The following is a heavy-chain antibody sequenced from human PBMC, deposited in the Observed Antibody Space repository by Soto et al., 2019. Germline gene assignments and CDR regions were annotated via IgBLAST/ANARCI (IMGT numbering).Heavy chain of an antibody. CDR1: GASIGSSGYF. CDR3: ARHQGEGWFDP. Sequence: SETLSLTCTVSGASIGSSGYFWAWIRQAPGKGLEWFGTISYSGSKYYNPSLRNRITISADSSKTQFSLTLSSVTAADTAVYFCARHQGEGWFDPWGQGTLVTVSS. V-gene: IGHV4-39*01. J-gene: IGHJ5*02. D-gene: IGHD3-16*01. CDR2: ISYSGSK.